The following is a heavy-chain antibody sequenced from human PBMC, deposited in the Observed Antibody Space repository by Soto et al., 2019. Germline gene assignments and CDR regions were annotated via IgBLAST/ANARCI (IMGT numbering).Heavy chain of an antibody. CDR1: GFSLSTSGVG. CDR3: AHRPGYCSSTSCYAVHYFDY. J-gene: IGHJ4*02. Sequence: QITLKESGPTLVKPTQTLTLTCTFSGFSLSTSGVGVGWIRQPPGKALEWLALIYWDDDKRYSPSLKSRLTITKDTSKNQVVLTMTTTDPVDTATYYCAHRPGYCSSTSCYAVHYFDYWGQGTLVTVSS. V-gene: IGHV2-5*02. D-gene: IGHD2-2*01. CDR2: IYWDDDK.